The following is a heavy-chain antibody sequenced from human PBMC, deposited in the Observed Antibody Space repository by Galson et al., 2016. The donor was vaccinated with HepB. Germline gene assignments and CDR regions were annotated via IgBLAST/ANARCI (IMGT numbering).Heavy chain of an antibody. V-gene: IGHV3-33*01. CDR2: ILYDGSKK. Sequence: SLRLSCAASGFTFSRYGMHWVRQAPGKGLEWVAVILYDGSKKYYADSVKGRFTISRDNSKNTLYLQMNSLRAEDTAVYHCARDSFTIFGVTPNWFDPWGQGTLVTVSS. CDR1: GFTFSRYG. J-gene: IGHJ5*02. D-gene: IGHD3-3*01. CDR3: ARDSFTIFGVTPNWFDP.